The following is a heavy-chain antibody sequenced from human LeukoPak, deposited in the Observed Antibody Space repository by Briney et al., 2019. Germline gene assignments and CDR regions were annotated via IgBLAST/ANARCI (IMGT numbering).Heavy chain of an antibody. D-gene: IGHD6-19*01. V-gene: IGHV4-30-2*01. J-gene: IGHJ1*01. Sequence: PSQTLSLTCAVSGGSISSGGYSWSWIRQPPGKGLEWIGYIYHSGSTYYNPSLKSRVTISVDRSKNQFSLKLSSVTAADTAVYYCARQTQWLVQYWGQGAWSPSPQ. CDR1: GGSISSGGYS. CDR3: ARQTQWLVQY. CDR2: IYHSGST.